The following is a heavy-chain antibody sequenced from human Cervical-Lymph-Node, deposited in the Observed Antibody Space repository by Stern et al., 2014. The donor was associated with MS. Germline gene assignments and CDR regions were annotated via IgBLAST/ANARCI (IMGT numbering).Heavy chain of an antibody. CDR1: GFSLSTNGVG. J-gene: IGHJ4*02. Sequence: QVTLRESGPTLVKATQPLTLTCTFSGFSLSTNGVGVGWIRQPPGKALEWLALIYWDDDKRYSPSLKSRLTITKDTSKNQVVLTMTYMDPVDTATYYCAHITAYSGTYPPSYWGQGTLVTVSS. V-gene: IGHV2-5*02. D-gene: IGHD1-26*01. CDR2: IYWDDDK. CDR3: AHITAYSGTYPPSY.